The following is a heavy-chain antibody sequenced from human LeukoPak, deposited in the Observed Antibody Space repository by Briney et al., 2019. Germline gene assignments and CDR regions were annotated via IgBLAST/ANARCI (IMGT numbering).Heavy chain of an antibody. CDR3: ARATLDCSSTSCYLIKGTSIDY. V-gene: IGHV4-34*01. CDR1: GGSFSGYY. D-gene: IGHD2-2*01. Sequence: PSETLSLTCAVYGGSFSGYYWSWIRQTPGKGLEWIGEINHSGSTNYNPSLKSRVTISVDTSKNQFSLKLSSVTAADTAVYYCARATLDCSSTSCYLIKGTSIDYWGQGTLVTVSS. J-gene: IGHJ4*02. CDR2: INHSGST.